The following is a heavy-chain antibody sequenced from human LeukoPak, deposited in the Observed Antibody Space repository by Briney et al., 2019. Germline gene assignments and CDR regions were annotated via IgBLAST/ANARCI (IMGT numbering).Heavy chain of an antibody. CDR2: IIPIFGTA. CDR1: GGTFSSYA. CDR3: ARGFGELKYYYYYMDV. D-gene: IGHD3-10*01. J-gene: IGHJ6*03. Sequence: SVKVSCKASGGTFSSYAISWVRQAPGQGLEWMGGIIPIFGTANYAQKFQGRVTITVDESTSTAYMELSSLRSEDTAVYYCARGFGELKYYYYYMDVWGKGTTVTVSS. V-gene: IGHV1-69*13.